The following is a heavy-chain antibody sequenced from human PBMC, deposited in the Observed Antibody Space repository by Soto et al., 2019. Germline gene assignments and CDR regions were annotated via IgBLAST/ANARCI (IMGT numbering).Heavy chain of an antibody. CDR3: ARGGLQAQGVQYNHYAMDV. D-gene: IGHD4-4*01. J-gene: IGHJ6*02. CDR2: TIPIFTTP. CDR1: GGTLDRNT. V-gene: IGHV1-69*01. Sequence: VKVSCTASGGTLDRNTINWVRQAPGQGLEGIGGTIPIFTTPKYAQKFQGSVMLTADESTSTAYKERSSLRYEDTAVYYCARGGLQAQGVQYNHYAMDVWGQGTTVTVSS.